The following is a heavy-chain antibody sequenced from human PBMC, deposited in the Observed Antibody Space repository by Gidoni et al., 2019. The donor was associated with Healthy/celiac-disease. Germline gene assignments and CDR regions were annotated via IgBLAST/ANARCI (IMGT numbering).Heavy chain of an antibody. J-gene: IGHJ4*02. V-gene: IGHV4-61*02. D-gene: IGHD1-26*01. CDR1: GGSISSGSYY. Sequence: QVQLQESGPGLVKPSQTLSPTCTVSGGSISSGSYYWSCIRQPAGKGLEWIGRIYTSGSTNYNPSLKSRVTISVDTSKNQFSLKLSSVTAADTAIYYCARESGLTTLVWGQGTLVTVSS. CDR2: IYTSGST. CDR3: ARESGLTTLV.